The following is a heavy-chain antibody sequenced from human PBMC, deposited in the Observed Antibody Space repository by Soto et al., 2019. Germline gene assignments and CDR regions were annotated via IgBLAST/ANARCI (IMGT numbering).Heavy chain of an antibody. V-gene: IGHV4-34*01. J-gene: IGHJ5*02. CDR3: ARGPLYDYIWGSYRYTRWFDP. CDR1: GGSFSGYY. CDR2: INHSGST. Sequence: SETLSLTCAVYGGSFSGYYWSWIRQPPGKGLEWIGEINHSGSTNYNPSLKSRVPISVDTYKKQFSLKLSSVTAADTAVYYCARGPLYDYIWGSYRYTRWFDPWGQGTLVTVSS. D-gene: IGHD3-16*02.